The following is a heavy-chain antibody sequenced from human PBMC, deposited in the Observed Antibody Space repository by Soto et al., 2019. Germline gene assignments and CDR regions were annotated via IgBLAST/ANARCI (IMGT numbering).Heavy chain of an antibody. CDR1: GYSFITYG. CDR3: ARRYGSGSHPWFDP. V-gene: IGHV1-18*01. Sequence: QVQLVQSGAEVKKSGASVRVSCKASGYSFITYGIAWVRQAPGQGLEWMGWIDAYTAKTDYAQKFQGRVTMTTDTSTSTAYMDLRSLTSDDKAFYYCARRYGSGSHPWFDPWGQGTLVTVSS. CDR2: IDAYTAKT. D-gene: IGHD3-10*01. J-gene: IGHJ5*02.